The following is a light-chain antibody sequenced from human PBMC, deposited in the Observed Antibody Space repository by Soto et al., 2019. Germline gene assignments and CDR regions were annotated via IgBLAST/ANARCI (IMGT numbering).Light chain of an antibody. Sequence: EIVMTQSPATLSVSPGGRATLSCRASQSISDTLAWYQQKPGQAPRLLIHGASTRATGFPARFSGSGSGTDFTLSISSLQSEEFAVYYCQLYNNWPWTFGQGSKVDIK. CDR3: QLYNNWPWT. J-gene: IGKJ1*01. CDR1: QSISDT. CDR2: GAS. V-gene: IGKV3-15*01.